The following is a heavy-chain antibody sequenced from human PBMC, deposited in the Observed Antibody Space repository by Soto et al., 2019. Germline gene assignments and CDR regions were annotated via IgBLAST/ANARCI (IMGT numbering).Heavy chain of an antibody. D-gene: IGHD6-13*01. V-gene: IGHV5-51*01. J-gene: IGHJ4*02. CDR2: IYPGDSAT. CDR3: ARVIAASGTGFDF. Sequence: GESLKISCQGSGYSFLSYWIGWVRQKPGKGLEWMGIIYPGDSATRYSPSFECQVTISADKSISTAYLQWGSLKASDTAMYYCARVIAASGTGFDFWGQGTLVTVSS. CDR1: GYSFLSYW.